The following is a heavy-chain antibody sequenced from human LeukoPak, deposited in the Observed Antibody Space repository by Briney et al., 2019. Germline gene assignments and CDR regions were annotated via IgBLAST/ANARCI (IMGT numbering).Heavy chain of an antibody. J-gene: IGHJ4*02. D-gene: IGHD3-9*01. V-gene: IGHV1-2*02. CDR2: INPNSGGT. CDR1: GYTFTGYY. Sequence: ASVKVSCKASGYTFTGYYMHWVRQAPGQGGEWMGWINPNSGGTNYAQKFQGRVTMTRDTSISTAYMELSRLRSDDTAVYYCARHVIYDILTGYRDYFDYWGQGTLVTVSS. CDR3: ARHVIYDILTGYRDYFDY.